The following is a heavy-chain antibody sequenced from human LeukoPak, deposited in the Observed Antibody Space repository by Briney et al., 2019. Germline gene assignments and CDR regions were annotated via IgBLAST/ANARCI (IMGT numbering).Heavy chain of an antibody. Sequence: PGGSLRLSCVASRFTFSNYWMSWVRQAPGKGLEWVANINLDGSKKVYADSMKGRFTISRDNAKESFYLQLNSLRADDTAVYYCARDRGPEPYYDFWSGYWDYWGQGTLVTVSS. CDR1: RFTFSNYW. CDR2: INLDGSKK. V-gene: IGHV3-7*01. CDR3: ARDRGPEPYYDFWSGYWDY. J-gene: IGHJ4*02. D-gene: IGHD3-3*01.